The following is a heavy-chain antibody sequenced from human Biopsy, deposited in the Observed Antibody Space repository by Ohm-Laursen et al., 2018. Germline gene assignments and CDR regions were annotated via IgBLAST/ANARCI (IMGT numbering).Heavy chain of an antibody. CDR2: ITGSGGST. V-gene: IGHV3-23*01. D-gene: IGHD3-22*01. CDR1: GFTFSIYA. J-gene: IGHJ4*02. Sequence: SLRLSCAASGFTFSIYAMSWVRQAPGKGPEWVSAITGSGGSTFYADSVKGRFTISRDNSKNTLHLQMNSLRAEDTAVYYCAKDQGYYYDRSVYYYFDYWGQGTLVTVSS. CDR3: AKDQGYYYDRSVYYYFDY.